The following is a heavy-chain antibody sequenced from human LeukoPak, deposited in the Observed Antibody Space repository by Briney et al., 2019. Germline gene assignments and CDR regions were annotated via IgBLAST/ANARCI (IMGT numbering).Heavy chain of an antibody. Sequence: GGSLRLSCAASGFTFSSYWMHWVRQAPGKGLVWVSRINSHGSSTSYADSVKGRFTISRDNAKNTLYLQMNSLRVEDTAVYYCARTYYYDSSGYYFDYWGQGTLVTVSS. CDR3: ARTYYYDSSGYYFDY. D-gene: IGHD3-22*01. CDR1: GFTFSSYW. J-gene: IGHJ4*02. CDR2: INSHGSST. V-gene: IGHV3-74*01.